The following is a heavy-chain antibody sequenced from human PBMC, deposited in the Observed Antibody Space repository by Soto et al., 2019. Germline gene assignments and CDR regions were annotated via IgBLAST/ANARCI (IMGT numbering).Heavy chain of an antibody. D-gene: IGHD6-19*01. V-gene: IGHV4-38-2*02. Sequence: SETLSLTCAVSGYSISSGYYWGWLRQPPGKGLEWIGSIYHSGSTNYNPSLKSRVTISVDKSKNQFSLKLSSVAAADTAVYHCAREPLIAVAGSSTHAFDPWGQGTLVTVSS. CDR1: GYSISSGYY. CDR3: AREPLIAVAGSSTHAFDP. CDR2: IYHSGST. J-gene: IGHJ5*02.